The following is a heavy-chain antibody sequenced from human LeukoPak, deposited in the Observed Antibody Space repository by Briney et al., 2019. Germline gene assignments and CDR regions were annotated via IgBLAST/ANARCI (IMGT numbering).Heavy chain of an antibody. CDR1: GGSISSSSYY. D-gene: IGHD4-17*01. V-gene: IGHV4-39*01. CDR3: ARHPTLSYGDYLGSANNWFDP. Sequence: SEALSLTCTVSGGSISSSSYYWGWIRQPPGKGLQWIGSIYYSGSTYYNPSLKSRVTISVDTSKNQFSLKLSSVTAADTAVYYCARHPTLSYGDYLGSANNWFDPWGKGTQDTDSS. J-gene: IGHJ5*02. CDR2: IYYSGST.